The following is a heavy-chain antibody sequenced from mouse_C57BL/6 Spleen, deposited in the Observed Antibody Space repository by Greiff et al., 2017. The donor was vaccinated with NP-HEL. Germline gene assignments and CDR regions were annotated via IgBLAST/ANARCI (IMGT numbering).Heavy chain of an antibody. CDR1: GYTFTSYW. CDR3: ARASTVPGY. CDR2: IDPSDSYT. Sequence: QVQLQQPGAELVRPGTSVKLSCKASGYTFTSYWMHWVKQRPGQGLEWIGVIDPSDSYTNYNQKFKGKATLTVDTSSSTAYMKLSSLTSEDSAVYYCARASTVPGYWGQGTTLTVSS. J-gene: IGHJ2*01. V-gene: IGHV1-59*01. D-gene: IGHD1-1*01.